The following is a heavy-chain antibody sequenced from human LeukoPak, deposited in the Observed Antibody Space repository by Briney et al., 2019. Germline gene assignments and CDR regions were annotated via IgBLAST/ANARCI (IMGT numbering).Heavy chain of an antibody. CDR3: ARVNHGSGPSNAFDI. J-gene: IGHJ3*02. Sequence: PSETLSLTCTVSGGSISSSSYYWGWIRQPPGKGLEWIGSIYYSGSTYYNPSLKSRVTISVDTSKNQFSLKLSSVTAADTAVYYCARVNHGSGPSNAFDIWGQGTMVTVSS. V-gene: IGHV4-39*07. CDR2: IYYSGST. CDR1: GGSISSSSYY. D-gene: IGHD3-10*01.